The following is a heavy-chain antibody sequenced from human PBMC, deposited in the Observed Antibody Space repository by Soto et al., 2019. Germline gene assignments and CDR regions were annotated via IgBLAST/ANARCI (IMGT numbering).Heavy chain of an antibody. D-gene: IGHD1-26*01. CDR1: GYTFTSYG. V-gene: IGHV1-18*04. CDR2: ISAYNGNT. CDR3: ARDIVGADQHIYYYGMDV. Sequence: ASVKVSCKASGYTFTSYGISWVRQAPGQGLEWVGWISAYNGNTNYAQKLQGRVTMTTDTSTSTAYMELRSLRSDDTAVYYCARDIVGADQHIYYYGMDVWGQGTTVTVSS. J-gene: IGHJ6*02.